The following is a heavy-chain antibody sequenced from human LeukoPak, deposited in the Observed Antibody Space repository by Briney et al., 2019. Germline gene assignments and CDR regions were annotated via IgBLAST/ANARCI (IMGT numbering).Heavy chain of an antibody. V-gene: IGHV4-59*01. CDR3: ARETVSSGYAFDI. CDR1: GVSISSYY. J-gene: IGHJ3*02. D-gene: IGHD6-19*01. CDR2: IYYSGST. Sequence: SETLSLTCTVSGVSISSYYWSWIRQPPGKGLEWIGYIYYSGSTNYNPSLKSRVTISVDTSKNQFSLKLSSVTAADTAVYYCARETVSSGYAFDIWGQGTMVTVSS.